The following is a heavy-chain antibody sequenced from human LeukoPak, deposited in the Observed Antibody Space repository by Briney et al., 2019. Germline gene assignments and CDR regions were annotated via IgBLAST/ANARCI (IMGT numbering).Heavy chain of an antibody. CDR3: VCMLGFNSQD. Sequence: GGSLRLSCAASGFTFSSYAMSWVRQAPGKGLEWVSYISSSGSTIYYADSVKGRFTISRDNAKNSLYLQMNSLRAEDTAVYYCVCMLGFNSQDWGQGTLVTVSS. CDR1: GFTFSSYA. CDR2: ISSSGSTI. V-gene: IGHV3-48*04. D-gene: IGHD2-8*01. J-gene: IGHJ4*02.